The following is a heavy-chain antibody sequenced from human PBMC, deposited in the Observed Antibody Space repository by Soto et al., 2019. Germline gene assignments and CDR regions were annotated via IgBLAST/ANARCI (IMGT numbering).Heavy chain of an antibody. Sequence: QVQLVQSGAEVKKPGASVKVSCKASGYTFTSYGISWVRQAPGQGLEWMGWISAYNGNTNYAQKLQGRVTMTTDTPTRTAYRELRSRRSDDTAVYYCARDERRGSFTPSPFNSGGQGTLVPVPS. J-gene: IGHJ5*01. CDR1: GYTFTSYG. D-gene: IGHD1-26*01. CDR2: ISAYNGNT. CDR3: ARDERRGSFTPSPFNS. V-gene: IGHV1-18*04.